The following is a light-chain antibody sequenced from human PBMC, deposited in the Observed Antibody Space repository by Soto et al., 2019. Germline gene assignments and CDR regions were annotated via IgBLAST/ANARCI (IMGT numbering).Light chain of an antibody. CDR1: SSNIGAGYD. CDR2: GNS. CDR3: PSYDSSLSGYV. V-gene: IGLV1-40*01. Sequence: QSVLTQPPSVSGAPGQRVTISCTGSSSNIGAGYDVHWYQQLPGTAPKLLIYGNSNRPSGVPDRFSGSKSGTSASLAITGLQDEDEADYCCPSYDSSLSGYVFGTGTKLTVL. J-gene: IGLJ1*01.